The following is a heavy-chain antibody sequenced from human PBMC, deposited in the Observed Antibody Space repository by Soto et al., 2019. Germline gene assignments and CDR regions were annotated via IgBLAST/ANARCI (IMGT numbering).Heavy chain of an antibody. V-gene: IGHV3-30*18. CDR1: GFTFRNYG. D-gene: IGHD1-26*01. J-gene: IGHJ6*02. CDR3: AKDRLGYSGSSDNGMDV. Sequence: GGSLRLSCVVSGFTFRNYGMHWVCQAPGKGLKWVAVISYDGSNRNYGESVKGRFTVSRDNSKNTLYVQMNSLRPEDTAVYYCAKDRLGYSGSSDNGMDVWGQGTTVTVSS. CDR2: ISYDGSNR.